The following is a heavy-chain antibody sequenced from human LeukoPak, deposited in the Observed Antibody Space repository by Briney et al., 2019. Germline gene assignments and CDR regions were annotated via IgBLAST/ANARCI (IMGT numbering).Heavy chain of an antibody. CDR2: ITGSADST. D-gene: IGHD2/OR15-2a*01. J-gene: IGHJ1*01. Sequence: GGSLRLSCAASGFTFSNYPMAWVRQAPGKGLEWISAITGSADSTYYADSVKGRFTVSRDNSKNTLYLQMNSLRVEDTAVFYCATTSYYARSGFYTYLQHWGQGTLVTVSS. V-gene: IGHV3-23*01. CDR1: GFTFSNYP. CDR3: ATTSYYARSGFYTYLQH.